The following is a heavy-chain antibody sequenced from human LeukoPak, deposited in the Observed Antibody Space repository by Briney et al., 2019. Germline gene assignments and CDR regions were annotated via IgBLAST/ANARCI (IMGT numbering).Heavy chain of an antibody. Sequence: PSETLSLTCAVYGGSFSGYYRSWIRQPPGKGLEWIGEINHSGSTNYNPSLKRRVTISVDTSKNQFSLKLSSVTAADTAVYYCARGPSPDYWGQGTLVTVSS. V-gene: IGHV4-34*01. CDR2: INHSGST. CDR1: GGSFSGYY. J-gene: IGHJ4*02. CDR3: ARGPSPDY.